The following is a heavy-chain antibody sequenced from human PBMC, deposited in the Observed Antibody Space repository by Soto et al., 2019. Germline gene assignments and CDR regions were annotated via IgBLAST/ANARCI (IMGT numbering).Heavy chain of an antibody. D-gene: IGHD3-16*01. Sequence: SETLSLTCAVYGGSFRGYYCSWIRQPPGKGLEWIGEINHSGSTNYNPSLKSRVTISVDTSKNQFSLKLSSVTAADTAVYYCARVGGYFDYWGQGTLVTVSS. CDR2: INHSGST. CDR1: GGSFRGYY. V-gene: IGHV4-34*01. J-gene: IGHJ4*02. CDR3: ARVGGYFDY.